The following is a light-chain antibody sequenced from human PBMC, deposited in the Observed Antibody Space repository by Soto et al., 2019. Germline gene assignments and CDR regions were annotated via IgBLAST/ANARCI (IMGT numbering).Light chain of an antibody. Sequence: QSVLTQPPSASGTPGQRVTISCSGSSSNIGSNYVYWYQQLPGTAPKLLIYRNNQRPSGVPDRFSGSKSGTSASLAISGLRSEDEANYYCAAYDDSLSGVVFGRGTKLTVL. V-gene: IGLV1-47*01. CDR2: RNN. J-gene: IGLJ3*02. CDR3: AAYDDSLSGVV. CDR1: SSNIGSNY.